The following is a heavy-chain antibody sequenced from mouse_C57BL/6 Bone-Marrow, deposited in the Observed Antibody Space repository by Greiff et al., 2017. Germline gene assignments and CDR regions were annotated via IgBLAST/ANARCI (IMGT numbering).Heavy chain of an antibody. D-gene: IGHD2-5*01. V-gene: IGHV2-6*01. CDR3: ASEGGSSNSFAY. CDR2: IWGVGGT. Sequence: VMLVESGPGLVAPSQSLSITCTVSGFSLTSYGVDWVRQSPGKGLAWLGVIWGVGGTNYNSALKSRLSISKDNSKSQVFLKMNSLHTDYTAMYYCASEGGSSNSFAYWGQGTLVTVSA. CDR1: GFSLTSYG. J-gene: IGHJ3*01.